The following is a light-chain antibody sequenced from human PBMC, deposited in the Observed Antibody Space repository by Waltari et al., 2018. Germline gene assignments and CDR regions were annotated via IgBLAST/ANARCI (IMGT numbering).Light chain of an antibody. CDR1: QSISSW. CDR3: QHHHT. V-gene: IGKV1-5*03. Sequence: DIQMTQSPSTLSASVGDRVTITCRASQSISSWLAWYQQKPGKAPKLLIYKASSLESGVPSRFSCSGSGTEFTITLSSLQPDDFATYYCQHHHTFGQGTKLEIK. J-gene: IGKJ2*01. CDR2: KAS.